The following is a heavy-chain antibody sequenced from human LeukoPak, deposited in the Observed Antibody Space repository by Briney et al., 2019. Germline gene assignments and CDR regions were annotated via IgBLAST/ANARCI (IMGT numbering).Heavy chain of an antibody. CDR2: INPNSGGT. CDR3: ARVRYCSSTSCYALYFDY. J-gene: IGHJ4*02. CDR1: GYTFTDYY. Sequence: ASVKVSCKASGYTFTDYYMHWVRQAPGQGLEWMGWINPNSGGTNYAQKFQGRVTMTRDTSISTAYMELSRLRSDDTAVYYCARVRYCSSTSCYALYFDYWGQGTLVTVSS. D-gene: IGHD2-2*01. V-gene: IGHV1-2*02.